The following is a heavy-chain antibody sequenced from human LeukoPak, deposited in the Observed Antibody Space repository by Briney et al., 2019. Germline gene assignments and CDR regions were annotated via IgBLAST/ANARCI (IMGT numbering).Heavy chain of an antibody. CDR1: GFTFDDYG. J-gene: IGHJ6*03. CDR3: ARQGTLGYDFWSGYYRYHYYYYYMDV. CDR2: INWNGGST. D-gene: IGHD3-3*01. Sequence: GGSLRLSCAASGFTFDDYGMSWVRQAPGKGLEWVSGINWNGGSTGYADSVKGRFTISRDNAKNSLYLHMNSLRAEDTALYYCARQGTLGYDFWSGYYRYHYYYYYMDVWGKGTTVTVSS. V-gene: IGHV3-20*04.